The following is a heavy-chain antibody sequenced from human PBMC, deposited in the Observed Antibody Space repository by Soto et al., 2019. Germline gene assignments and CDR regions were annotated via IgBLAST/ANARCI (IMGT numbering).Heavy chain of an antibody. D-gene: IGHD2-15*01. Sequence: QVQLVQSGAEVKKPGSSVKVSCKASGGTFSSYAISWVRQAPGQGLEWMGGIIPIFGTANYAQKFQGRVTITADESTSTAYMELSSLRSEDTAVYYCARGCSGGSCYSYYGMDVWGQGTTVTVSS. J-gene: IGHJ6*02. CDR1: GGTFSSYA. CDR2: IIPIFGTA. V-gene: IGHV1-69*01. CDR3: ARGCSGGSCYSYYGMDV.